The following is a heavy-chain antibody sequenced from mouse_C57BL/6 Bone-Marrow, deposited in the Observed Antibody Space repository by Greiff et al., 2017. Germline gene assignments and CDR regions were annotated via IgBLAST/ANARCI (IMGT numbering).Heavy chain of an antibody. CDR2: IDPSDSYT. D-gene: IGHD1-1*02. V-gene: IGHV1-69*01. CDR3: ARSGGYCFDY. CDR1: GYTFTSYW. J-gene: IGHJ2*01. Sequence: QVQLQQPGAELVMPGASVKLSCKASGYTFTSYWMHWVKQRPGQGLEWIGEIDPSDSYTNSNQKFKGKSTLTVDKSSSTAYMQLSSLTSEASAVYYCARSGGYCFDYWGQGTTLTVSS.